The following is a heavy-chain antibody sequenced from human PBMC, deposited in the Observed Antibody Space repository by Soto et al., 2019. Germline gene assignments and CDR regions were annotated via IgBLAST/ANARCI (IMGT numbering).Heavy chain of an antibody. CDR2: IYYSGST. D-gene: IGHD5-12*01. V-gene: IGHV4-59*08. CDR3: GRFSFEEWEYSGYDPSFFFAY. CDR1: GGSISSYY. Sequence: PSETLSLTCTVSGGSISSYYWSWIRQPPGKGLEWIGYIYYSGSTNYNPSLKSRVTISVDTSKNQFSLKLSSVPAADTAVYYCGRFSFEEWEYSGYDPSFFFAYWGKGTLVTVSS. J-gene: IGHJ4*02.